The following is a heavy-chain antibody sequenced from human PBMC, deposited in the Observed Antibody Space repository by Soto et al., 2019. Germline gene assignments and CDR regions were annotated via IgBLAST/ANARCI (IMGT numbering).Heavy chain of an antibody. J-gene: IGHJ4*02. CDR2: IDPGDSDT. CDR1: GYSFTSYW. D-gene: IGHD2-15*01. Sequence: PGESLKISCKGSGYSFTSYWIGWVRQMPGKGLEWMGIIDPGDSDTRYSPSFQGQVTISADKSISTAYLQWSSLKASDTAMYYCARPPLGYCSGGSCYGIDYFDYWGQGTLVTVSS. CDR3: ARPPLGYCSGGSCYGIDYFDY. V-gene: IGHV5-51*01.